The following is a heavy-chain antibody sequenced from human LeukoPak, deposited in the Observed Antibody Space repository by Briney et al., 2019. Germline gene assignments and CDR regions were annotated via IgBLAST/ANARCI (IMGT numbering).Heavy chain of an antibody. D-gene: IGHD3-22*01. CDR2: ITRIFRLA. V-gene: IGHV1-69*01. J-gene: IGHJ5*02. CDR1: GGTFSSYA. CDR3: ARDRGYYDSSNWFDP. Sequence: WEKLSCTASGGTFSSYAISWVRQAGRQGLVCMGGITRIFRLANYAQKFKGRVTLTADESTSTAYMELSNLRPEDTAVYYCARDRGYYDSSNWFDPWGEGTLGTVSS.